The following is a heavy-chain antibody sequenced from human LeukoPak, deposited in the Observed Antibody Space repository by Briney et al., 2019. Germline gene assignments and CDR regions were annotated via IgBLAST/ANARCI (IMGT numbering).Heavy chain of an antibody. V-gene: IGHV3-74*01. D-gene: IGHD2-21*02. J-gene: IGHJ4*02. CDR3: ARADIVVVTAIQN. CDR1: GFTFSNAW. CDR2: INSDGSST. Sequence: GGSLRLSCAASGFTFSNAWMSWVRQAPGKGLEWVSRINSDGSSTSYADSVKGRFTISRDNAKNTLYLQMNSLRAEDTAVYYCARADIVVVTAIQNWGQGTLVTVSS.